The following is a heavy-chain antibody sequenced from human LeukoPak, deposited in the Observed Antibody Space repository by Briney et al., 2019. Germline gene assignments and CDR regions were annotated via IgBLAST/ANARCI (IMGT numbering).Heavy chain of an antibody. CDR2: IYYSGST. CDR1: GGSISSFY. J-gene: IGHJ5*02. Sequence: PSETLSLTCTVSGGSISSFYWSWIRQPPGKGLEWIGYIYYSGSTNCNPSLKSRVTISVDTSKNQFSLKLTSVTAADTAVYYCARHSSGTRGWFDPWGQGTLVTVSS. V-gene: IGHV4-59*08. D-gene: IGHD6-19*01. CDR3: ARHSSGTRGWFDP.